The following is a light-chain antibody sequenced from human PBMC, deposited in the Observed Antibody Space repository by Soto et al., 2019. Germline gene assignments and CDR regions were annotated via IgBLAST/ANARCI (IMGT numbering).Light chain of an antibody. V-gene: IGLV3-21*02. CDR3: QVWDSSSHHVV. Sequence: SYELTQAPSVSVAPGQTAWVTCGGDDIGDKRVHRYQQRPGQAPVLVVYNDRDRPSGIPERFSGSNSGNTATLTISRVEGGDEADYYCQVWDSSSHHVVFGGGTKVTVL. CDR1: DIGDKR. CDR2: NDR. J-gene: IGLJ2*01.